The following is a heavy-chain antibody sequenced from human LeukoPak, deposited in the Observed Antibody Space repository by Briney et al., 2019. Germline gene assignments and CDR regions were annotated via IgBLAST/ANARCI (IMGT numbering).Heavy chain of an antibody. J-gene: IGHJ6*02. Sequence: GASVKVSCKASGYTFTSYYMHWVRQAPGQGLEWMGILNPSGGSTSYAQKFQGRVTMTRDTSTSTVYMELSSLRSEDTAVYYCARDFLLRGREELSSYYGMDVWGQGTTVTVSS. CDR3: ARDFLLRGREELSSYYGMDV. CDR1: GYTFTSYY. D-gene: IGHD3-16*02. CDR2: LNPSGGST. V-gene: IGHV1-46*01.